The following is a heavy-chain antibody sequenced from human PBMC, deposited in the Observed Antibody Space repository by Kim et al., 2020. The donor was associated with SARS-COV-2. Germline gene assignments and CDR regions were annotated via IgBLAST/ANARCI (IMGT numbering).Heavy chain of an antibody. V-gene: IGHV3-30*04. Sequence: GGSLRLSCAASGFTFSSYAMHWVRQAPGKGLEWVAVISYDGSNKYYADSVKGRFTISRDNSKNTLYLQMNSLRAEDTAVYYCARDSYGSGSYSVDVWGQG. CDR2: ISYDGSNK. CDR1: GFTFSSYA. J-gene: IGHJ6*02. CDR3: ARDSYGSGSYSVDV. D-gene: IGHD3-10*01.